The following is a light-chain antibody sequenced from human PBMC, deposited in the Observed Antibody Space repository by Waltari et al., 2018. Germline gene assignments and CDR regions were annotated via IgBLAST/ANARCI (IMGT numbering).Light chain of an antibody. Sequence: EIVMTQSPATLSVSPGERATLSCRASQSVSSNLAWYQQKPGQAPRLLIYGASTRVTGIPARFRGSGSGTGFTLTISSLQSEDFAVYYCQQYNNWPLFFGGGTKVEI. CDR1: QSVSSN. CDR3: QQYNNWPLF. V-gene: IGKV3-15*01. J-gene: IGKJ4*01. CDR2: GAS.